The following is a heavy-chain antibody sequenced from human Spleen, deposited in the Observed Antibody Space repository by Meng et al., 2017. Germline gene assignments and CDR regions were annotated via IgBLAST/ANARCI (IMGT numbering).Heavy chain of an antibody. J-gene: IGHJ3*02. CDR3: AKTYYYGSGRVEAFDI. Sequence: GESLKISCAASGIPFSRYSMSWVRRTPGKGLEWVSTISDSGDTTYYADSVKGRFTISRDNSQNTLYLQMNSLRAEDTAVYYCAKTYYYGSGRVEAFDIWGQGTMVTVSS. V-gene: IGHV3-23*01. D-gene: IGHD3-10*01. CDR2: ISDSGDTT. CDR1: GIPFSRYS.